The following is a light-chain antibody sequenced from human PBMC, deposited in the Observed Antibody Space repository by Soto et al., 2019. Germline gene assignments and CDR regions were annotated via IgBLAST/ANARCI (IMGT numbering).Light chain of an antibody. V-gene: IGKV3-11*01. CDR2: DAY. CDR1: QSFRGL. CDR3: QQHDMWPMT. Sequence: EVVLTQSPVTLSLSPGERATLSCRASQSFRGLLAWYQQKRGQAPRLLIYDAYNRATGIAPRFSGSGSGKSFTLNIRRLEPEEFAVYFCQQHDMWPMTFGQGTRLEIK. J-gene: IGKJ5*01.